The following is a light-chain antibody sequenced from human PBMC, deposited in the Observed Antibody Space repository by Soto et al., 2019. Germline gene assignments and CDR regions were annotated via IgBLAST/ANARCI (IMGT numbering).Light chain of an antibody. J-gene: IGLJ2*01. CDR2: YVS. CDR1: SSDVGGYNY. V-gene: IGLV2-14*01. Sequence: QSVLTQPASVSGSPGQSITIPCTGTSSDVGGYNYVSWYQQHPGKAPRLMIYYVSNRPSGVSNRFSGSKSGNTASLTISGLQAEDEADYYCSSYTTSSTVVFGGGTKATVL. CDR3: SSYTTSSTVV.